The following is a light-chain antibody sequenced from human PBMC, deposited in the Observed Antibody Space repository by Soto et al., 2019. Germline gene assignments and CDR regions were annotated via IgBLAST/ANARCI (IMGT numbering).Light chain of an antibody. CDR3: QQYGSSPYT. Sequence: EIVLTQSPGTLSLSPGDRATLSCRASQSFSSTYLAWYQQKPGQAPRLLIYGASSRATGIPDRFSGSGSGTDFTLTISRLEPEDFAVYYCQQYGSSPYTFGPGTKLEIK. J-gene: IGKJ2*01. CDR1: QSFSSTY. V-gene: IGKV3-20*01. CDR2: GAS.